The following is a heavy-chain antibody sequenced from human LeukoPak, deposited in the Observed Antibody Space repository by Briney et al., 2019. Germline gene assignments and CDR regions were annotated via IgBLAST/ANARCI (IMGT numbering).Heavy chain of an antibody. Sequence: PGGSLRLSCAASGFTFSSYEMSWVRQAPGKGLEWLAHIGQDGTETNYVDSVKGRFTISRDNAKNSLYLQLNSLKDEDTAVYSCARVGINGGPRHYMDVWGKGTSVTVSS. CDR2: IGQDGTET. D-gene: IGHD7-27*01. J-gene: IGHJ6*04. CDR1: GFTFSSYE. V-gene: IGHV3-7*01. CDR3: ARVGINGGPRHYMDV.